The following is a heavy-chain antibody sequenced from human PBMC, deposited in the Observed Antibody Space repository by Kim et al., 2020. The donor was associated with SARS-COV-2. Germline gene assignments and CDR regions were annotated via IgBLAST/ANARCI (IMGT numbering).Heavy chain of an antibody. CDR3: ARDHLPPPLRAAAGSRWFDP. V-gene: IGHV3-21*01. CDR2: ISSSSSYI. Sequence: GGSLRLSCAASGFTFSSYSMNWVRQAPGKGLEWVSSISSSSSYIYYADSVKGRFTISRDNAKNSLYLQMNSLRAEDTAVYYCARDHLPPPLRAAAGSRWFDPWGQGTLVTVSS. J-gene: IGHJ5*02. D-gene: IGHD6-13*01. CDR1: GFTFSSYS.